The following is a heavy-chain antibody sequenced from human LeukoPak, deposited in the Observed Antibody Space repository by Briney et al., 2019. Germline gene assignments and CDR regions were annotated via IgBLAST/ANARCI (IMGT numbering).Heavy chain of an antibody. Sequence: ASVKVSCKVSGYTLTELSMHWVRQAPGKGLEWMGGFDPEDGETIYAQKFQGRVTMTRNTSISTAYMELSSLRSEDTAVYYCARGVGSGSYYNPWTYYYYMDVWGKGTTVTISS. J-gene: IGHJ6*03. CDR1: GYTLTELS. CDR2: FDPEDGET. CDR3: ARGVGSGSYYNPWTYYYYMDV. V-gene: IGHV1-24*01. D-gene: IGHD3-10*01.